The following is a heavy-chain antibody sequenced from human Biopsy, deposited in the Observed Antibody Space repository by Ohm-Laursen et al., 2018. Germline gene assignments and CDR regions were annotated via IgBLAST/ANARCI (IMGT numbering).Heavy chain of an antibody. J-gene: IGHJ4*02. CDR3: ARGRLRAVARFDY. V-gene: IGHV4-34*01. D-gene: IGHD6-19*01. Sequence: SETLSLTCAVYGGSFSGYYWSWIRQPPGEGLEWIGEINHSGSTNYNPSLKSRVTISVDTSKNQFSQKLSSAAAADTAVYYCARGRLRAVARFDYWGQGTLVTVSS. CDR1: GGSFSGYY. CDR2: INHSGST.